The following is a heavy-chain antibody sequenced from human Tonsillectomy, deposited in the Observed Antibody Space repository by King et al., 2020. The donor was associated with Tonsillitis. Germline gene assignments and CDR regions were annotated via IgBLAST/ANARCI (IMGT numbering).Heavy chain of an antibody. D-gene: IGHD2/OR15-2a*01. J-gene: IGHJ6*02. Sequence: TLKESGPVLVKPTETLTLTCTVSGFSLSNARMGVSWIRQPPGKALEWLAHILSNDEKSYSTSLKSRLTISRDTSKSQVVLTMTNMDPVDTATYYCARARTTFYYGMDVWGQGTTVTVSS. CDR3: ARARTTFYYGMDV. CDR1: GFSLSNARMG. V-gene: IGHV2-26*01. CDR2: ILSNDEK.